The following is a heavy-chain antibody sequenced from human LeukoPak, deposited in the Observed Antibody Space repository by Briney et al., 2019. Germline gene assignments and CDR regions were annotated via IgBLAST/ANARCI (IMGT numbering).Heavy chain of an antibody. V-gene: IGHV3-23*01. D-gene: IGHD6-19*01. CDR3: AYTKGFPIAVAGPFDY. Sequence: GGSLRLSCAASGFTFSSYAMSWVRQAPGKGLEWVSAISGSGGSTYYADSVKGRFTISRDNSKNTLYLQMNSLRAEDTAVYYCAYTKGFPIAVAGPFDYWGQGTLVTVSS. CDR2: ISGSGGST. J-gene: IGHJ4*02. CDR1: GFTFSSYA.